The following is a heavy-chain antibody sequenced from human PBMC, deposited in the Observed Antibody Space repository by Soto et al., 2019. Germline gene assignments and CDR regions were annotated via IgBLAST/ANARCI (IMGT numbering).Heavy chain of an antibody. CDR2: IYIDGSNK. J-gene: IGHJ4*02. CDR1: GFTFSSPW. CDR3: ARVSIEGVITAYYFDY. D-gene: IGHD3-22*01. Sequence: GGSLRLSCVASGFTFSSPWMHWVRQSPGKGLEWVAGIYIDGSNKYYADSVKGRFTISRDNSKNTLHLQMNSLRAEDTALYYCARVSIEGVITAYYFDYWGQGTLVTVSS. V-gene: IGHV3-30-3*01.